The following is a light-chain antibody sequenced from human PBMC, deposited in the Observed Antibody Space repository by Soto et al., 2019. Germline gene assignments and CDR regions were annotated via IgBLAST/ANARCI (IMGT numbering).Light chain of an antibody. CDR2: DAS. CDR1: QSVSNNY. CDR3: QQRSNWPIT. Sequence: EIVLTQSPCTLSLSPGERATLSCRASQSVSNNYLAWYQQKPGQAPRLLIYDASNRATGIPARFSGSGSGTDFTLTISSLEPEDFAVYYCQQRSNWPITFGQGTRLE. V-gene: IGKV3-11*01. J-gene: IGKJ5*01.